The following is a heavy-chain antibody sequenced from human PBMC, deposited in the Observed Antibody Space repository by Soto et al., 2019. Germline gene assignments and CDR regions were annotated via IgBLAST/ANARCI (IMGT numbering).Heavy chain of an antibody. CDR3: ASEYYLLLTGYYTDY. CDR2: ISGDGVTT. J-gene: IGHJ4*02. D-gene: IGHD3-9*01. Sequence: EVQLVESGGDLVQRGGSLRLSCAASGFPFSSYWMHWVRHTPGKGLDWVARISGDGVTTYYADSVTGRFTVSRDNAKNSLSLQISGPRADYPAVYYCASEYYLLLTGYYTDYWGQGTLVSVSS. CDR1: GFPFSSYW. V-gene: IGHV3-74*01.